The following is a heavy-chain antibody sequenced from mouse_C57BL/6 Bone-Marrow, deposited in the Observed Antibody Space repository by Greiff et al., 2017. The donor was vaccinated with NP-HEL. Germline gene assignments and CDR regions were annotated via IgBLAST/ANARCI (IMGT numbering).Heavy chain of an antibody. Sequence: VQLKQSGPELVKPGASVKISCKASGYSFTDYNMNWVKQSHGKSLEWIGVINPNYGTTSYNQKFKGKATLTVDQSSSTSYMQLNSLTSEDSAVYYCARLDYYGYLYAMDYWGQGTSVTVSS. CDR1: GYSFTDYN. V-gene: IGHV1-39*01. J-gene: IGHJ4*01. D-gene: IGHD2-2*01. CDR2: INPNYGTT. CDR3: ARLDYYGYLYAMDY.